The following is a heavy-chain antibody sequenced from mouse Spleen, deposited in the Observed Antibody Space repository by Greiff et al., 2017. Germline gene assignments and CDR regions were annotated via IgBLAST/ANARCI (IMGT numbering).Heavy chain of an antibody. CDR3: ANKYDYGSSYVDY. CDR1: GYTFTSYW. J-gene: IGHJ2*01. Sequence: QVQLQQPGAELVRPGSSVKLSCKASGYTFTSYWMHWVQQRPIQGLEWIGNIDPSDSDTHYNQKFKDKATLSVDKSSSTAYMQLSSLTSEDAACYCGANKYDYGSSYVDYWGPGTTLTVSS. V-gene: IGHV1-52*01. D-gene: IGHD1-1*01. CDR2: IDPSDSDT.